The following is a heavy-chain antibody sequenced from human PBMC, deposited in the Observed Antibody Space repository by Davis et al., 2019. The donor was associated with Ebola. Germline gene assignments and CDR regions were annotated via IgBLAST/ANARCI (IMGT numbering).Heavy chain of an antibody. J-gene: IGHJ1*01. CDR3: VRGGSATAY. CDR1: GLTFSSYW. D-gene: IGHD2-15*01. CDR2: IKEDGSKE. Sequence: PGGSLRLSCAASGLTFSSYWMSWVRQTPGKGLECVAHIKEDGSKEFYVDSVKGRFTISRDNAKSSLYLQMNSLRAEDTAVFYCVRGGSATAYWGQGTPVTVSS. V-gene: IGHV3-7*03.